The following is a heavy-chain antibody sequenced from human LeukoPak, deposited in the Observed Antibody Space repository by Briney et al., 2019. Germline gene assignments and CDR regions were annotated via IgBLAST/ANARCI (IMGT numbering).Heavy chain of an antibody. CDR1: GGSIGSYY. J-gene: IGHJ3*02. V-gene: IGHV4-59*01. D-gene: IGHD2-2*01. CDR3: ARVSGIGAIVVVPAANDAFDI. CDR2: IYYSGST. Sequence: SETLSLTCTVSGGSIGSYYWSWIRQPPGKGLEWIGYIYYSGSTNYNPSLKSRVTISVDTSKNQFSLKLSSVTAADTAVYYCARVSGIGAIVVVPAANDAFDIWGQGTMVTVSS.